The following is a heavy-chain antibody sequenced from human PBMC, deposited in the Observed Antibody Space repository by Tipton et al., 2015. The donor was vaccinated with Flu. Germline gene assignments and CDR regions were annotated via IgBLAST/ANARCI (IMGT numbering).Heavy chain of an antibody. CDR2: IYHSGTT. Sequence: TLSLTCSVSGDSIGSDYYWGWIRQFPGKGLEWIGTIYHSGTTYYNPSLKSRLTISVDTSKNQFSLRLSSVTAADTAVYYCARHTGDSVRGVIDYWGQGTLVTVSS. V-gene: IGHV4-38-2*01. CDR1: GDSIGSDYY. J-gene: IGHJ4*02. D-gene: IGHD3-10*02. CDR3: ARHTGDSVRGVIDY.